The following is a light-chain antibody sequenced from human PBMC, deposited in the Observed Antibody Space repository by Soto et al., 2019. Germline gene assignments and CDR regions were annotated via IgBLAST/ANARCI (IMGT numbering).Light chain of an antibody. CDR2: SAS. V-gene: IGKV1-9*01. CDR3: RRLNRFPRT. Sequence: DIQLTQSPSFLSASVGDRVTITCRASQDISSYLAWYQQRPGKVPRFLTHSASTLQSGVPSRFSATGSGTTFTLTISRLQPEDIATYYCRRLNRFPRTFGQGTKVEV. J-gene: IGKJ1*01. CDR1: QDISSY.